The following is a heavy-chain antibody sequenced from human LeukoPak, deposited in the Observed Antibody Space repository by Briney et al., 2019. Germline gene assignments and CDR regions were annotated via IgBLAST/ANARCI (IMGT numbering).Heavy chain of an antibody. D-gene: IGHD3-22*01. V-gene: IGHV5-51*01. J-gene: IGHJ4*02. CDR2: IYPGDSDT. Sequence: GESLNISCKCSGYSFTSYWIAWVRQVPAKGMEWMGFIYPGDSDTRYSPSFQGQVTISADKSISTAYLQWSSLQASDTAMYYCARLSYDSSGYALLGFDYWGQGTLVTVSS. CDR1: GYSFTSYW. CDR3: ARLSYDSSGYALLGFDY.